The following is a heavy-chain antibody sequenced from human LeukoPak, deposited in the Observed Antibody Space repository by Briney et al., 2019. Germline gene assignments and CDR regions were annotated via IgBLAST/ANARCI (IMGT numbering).Heavy chain of an antibody. J-gene: IGHJ4*02. D-gene: IGHD6-19*01. CDR2: INPNGGGT. CDR1: GYSFTDYY. CDR3: ARGSAVAVACVDY. Sequence: ASLTVSCKASGYSFTDYYVHWVRQAPGHGLEWLGWINPNGGGTVYAQKFQGRVTMTSDTSISTAYMELSRLRSDDTAVYYCARGSAVAVACVDYWGQGTLVTVSS. V-gene: IGHV1-2*02.